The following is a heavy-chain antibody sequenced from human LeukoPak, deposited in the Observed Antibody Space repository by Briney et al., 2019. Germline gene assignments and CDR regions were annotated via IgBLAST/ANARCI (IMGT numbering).Heavy chain of an antibody. CDR2: IYTSGST. CDR1: GGSISSGSYY. J-gene: IGHJ4*02. V-gene: IGHV4-61*02. CDR3: ARGWLAFDY. Sequence: PSQTLSLTCTVSGGSISSGSYYWSWIGQPAGKGLEWIGRIYTSGSTNYTPSLKSRVTISVDTSKTQFSLKLSSVTAADTAVYYCARGWLAFDYWGQGTLVTVSS. D-gene: IGHD6-19*01.